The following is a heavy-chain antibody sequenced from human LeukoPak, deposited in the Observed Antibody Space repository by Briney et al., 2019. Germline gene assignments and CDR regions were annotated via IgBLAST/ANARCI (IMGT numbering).Heavy chain of an antibody. CDR2: RKQDGSEK. CDR3: ARERSADEMFDY. CDR1: GFTFSCYW. D-gene: IGHD5-24*01. J-gene: IGHJ4*02. Sequence: GGSRRLSCAASGFTFSCYWMSWVGPAPGTGLEWVANRKQDGSEKYYVDSVKGRFTISRDNAKNSLYLQMNSLRAEDTAVYYCARERSADEMFDYWGPGTLVTVSS. V-gene: IGHV3-7*01.